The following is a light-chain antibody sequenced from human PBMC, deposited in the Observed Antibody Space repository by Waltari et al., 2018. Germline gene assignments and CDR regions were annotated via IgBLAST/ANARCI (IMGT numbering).Light chain of an antibody. Sequence: IVMTQSPATLSVSPGERATLSCGASQSVSSDLAWYQQKPGQAPRLLIYGASTRATGVPARFSGSGSGTEFTLTISSLQSEDFAVYYCQQYNDWPLTFGGGTKVEIK. CDR2: GAS. J-gene: IGKJ4*01. CDR1: QSVSSD. V-gene: IGKV3-15*01. CDR3: QQYNDWPLT.